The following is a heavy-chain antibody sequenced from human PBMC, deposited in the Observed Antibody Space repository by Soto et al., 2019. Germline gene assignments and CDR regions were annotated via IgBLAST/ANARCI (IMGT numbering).Heavy chain of an antibody. Sequence: GGSLRLSCXAXGFTFSSYGMHWVRQAPGKGLEWVAVIWYDGSNKYYADSVKGRFTISRDNSKNTLYLQMNSLRAEDTAVYYCATTSYQLTRLDVWGKGTTVTVSS. CDR1: GFTFSSYG. V-gene: IGHV3-33*01. J-gene: IGHJ6*04. CDR2: IWYDGSNK. CDR3: ATTSYQLTRLDV. D-gene: IGHD2-2*01.